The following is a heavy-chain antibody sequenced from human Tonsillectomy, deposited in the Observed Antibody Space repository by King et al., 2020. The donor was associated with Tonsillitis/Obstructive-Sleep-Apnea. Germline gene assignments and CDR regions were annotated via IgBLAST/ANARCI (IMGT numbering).Heavy chain of an antibody. CDR2: ISGSGGST. CDR1: GFTFSSYA. Sequence: DVQLVQSGGVLVQPGGSLRLSCAASGFTFSSYAMSWVRQAPGKGLEWVSAISGSGGSTFYADSVKGRFTISRDNSKNTLYLQMNSLRAEDTAVYYCAKGTYYDFWSGYFLWFDPWGQGTLV. J-gene: IGHJ5*02. CDR3: AKGTYYDFWSGYFLWFDP. D-gene: IGHD3-3*01. V-gene: IGHV3-23*04.